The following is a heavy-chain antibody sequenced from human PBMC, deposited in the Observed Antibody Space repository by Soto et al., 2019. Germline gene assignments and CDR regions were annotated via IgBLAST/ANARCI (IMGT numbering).Heavy chain of an antibody. J-gene: IGHJ6*02. CDR1: GFTFSSYW. Sequence: PGGSLRLSCAASGFTFSSYWMSWVRQAPGKGLEWVANIKQDGSEKYYVDSVKGRFTISRDNAKNSLYLQMNSLRAEDTAVYYCARVSGHSGWTDYYYYGMDVWGQGTTVTVSS. D-gene: IGHD6-19*01. CDR2: IKQDGSEK. V-gene: IGHV3-7*03. CDR3: ARVSGHSGWTDYYYYGMDV.